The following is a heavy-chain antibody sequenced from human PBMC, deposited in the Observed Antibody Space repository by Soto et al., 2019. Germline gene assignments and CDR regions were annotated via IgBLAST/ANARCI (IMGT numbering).Heavy chain of an antibody. Sequence: SETLSLTCTVSGGSISSSSYYWGWIRQPPGKGLEWIGSIYYSGSTYYNPSLKSRVTISVDTSKNQFSLKLSSVTAADTAVYYCARTYYDFWSGYYGWFDPWGQGTLVTVSS. CDR1: GGSISSSSYY. CDR2: IYYSGST. J-gene: IGHJ5*02. V-gene: IGHV4-39*01. D-gene: IGHD3-3*01. CDR3: ARTYYDFWSGYYGWFDP.